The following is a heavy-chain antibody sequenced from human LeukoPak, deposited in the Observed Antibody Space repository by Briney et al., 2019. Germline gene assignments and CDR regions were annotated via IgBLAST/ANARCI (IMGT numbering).Heavy chain of an antibody. V-gene: IGHV3-23*01. CDR1: GFTLSSYA. CDR3: AKQSAGSAAWYSLHYDL. CDR2: VDGGGGGT. J-gene: IGHJ4*02. Sequence: PGGSLRLSCAASGFTLSSYAMTWVRQAPGRGLEWVSSVDGGGGGTYYADSVKGRFTISRDNSKDTLYLQMNGLRAEDTAVYFCAKQSAGSAAWYSLHYDLWGQGTLVTVS. D-gene: IGHD3-22*01.